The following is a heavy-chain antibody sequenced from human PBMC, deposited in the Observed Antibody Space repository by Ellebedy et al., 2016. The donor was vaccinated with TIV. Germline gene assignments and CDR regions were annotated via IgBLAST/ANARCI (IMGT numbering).Heavy chain of an antibody. Sequence: ASVKVSCKASGGTFSSYAISWVRQAPGQGLEWMGRIIPILGIANYAQKFQGRVTITADKSTSTAYMELSSLRSEDTAVYFCSRVYGSGRMGAFDIWGQGTMVTVSS. CDR3: SRVYGSGRMGAFDI. CDR2: IIPILGIA. D-gene: IGHD3-10*01. J-gene: IGHJ3*02. CDR1: GGTFSSYA. V-gene: IGHV1-69*04.